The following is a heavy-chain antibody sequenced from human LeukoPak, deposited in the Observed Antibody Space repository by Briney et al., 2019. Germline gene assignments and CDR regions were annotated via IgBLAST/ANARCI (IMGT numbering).Heavy chain of an antibody. CDR3: ARDTIAARPGWFDP. V-gene: IGHV1-18*01. D-gene: IGHD6-6*01. CDR1: GYTFTTYG. J-gene: IGHJ5*02. Sequence: GASVKVSCKASGYTFTTYGLSWVRQAPGQGLEWMGWISAYNGDTNYAQKLQGRLTMTTDTSTSTAYMELRSLRSDGTAVYYCARDTIAARPGWFDPWGQGTLVTVSS. CDR2: ISAYNGDT.